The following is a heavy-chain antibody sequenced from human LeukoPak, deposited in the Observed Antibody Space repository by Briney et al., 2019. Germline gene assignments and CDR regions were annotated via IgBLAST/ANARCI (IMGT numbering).Heavy chain of an antibody. CDR3: ARGNKYPGVFDY. CDR2: IYNRGTT. Sequence: SETLSLTCSVSFGSIRDYYWSWIRQPPGKGLEWIGYIYNRGTTSYNPSLKGQVTISVDTSKNQFSLKLSSVTAADTAVYYCARGNKYPGVFDYWGQGTLVTLSS. CDR1: FGSIRDYY. D-gene: IGHD1/OR15-1a*01. J-gene: IGHJ4*02. V-gene: IGHV4-59*01.